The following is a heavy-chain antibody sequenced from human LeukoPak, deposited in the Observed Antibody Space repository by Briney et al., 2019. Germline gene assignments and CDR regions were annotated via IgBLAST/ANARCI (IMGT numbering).Heavy chain of an antibody. V-gene: IGHV3-30*04. Sequence: GGSLRLSCAASGFTFTTFPMHWVRQPPGKGLEWVAVISYDGTDKYYADSVKGRFTISRDNSKSTLYLQMNSLRAEDTAVYYCAKDPEHSSSWYFDYWGQGTLVTVSS. CDR3: AKDPEHSSSWYFDY. CDR2: ISYDGTDK. J-gene: IGHJ4*02. CDR1: GFTFTTFP. D-gene: IGHD6-13*01.